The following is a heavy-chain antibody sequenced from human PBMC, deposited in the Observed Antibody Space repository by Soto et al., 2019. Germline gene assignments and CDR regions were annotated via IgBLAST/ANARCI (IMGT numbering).Heavy chain of an antibody. Sequence: GGSLRLSCAASGFSFGSYALSWVRQAPGKGLEWVSTISGSDGKTFYADAVKGRSSISRDTSQNTLYLQMNSLSADDTAIYYCARWSYLDYWGQGTRVTVSS. D-gene: IGHD3-3*01. CDR3: ARWSYLDY. J-gene: IGHJ4*02. CDR1: GFSFGSYA. V-gene: IGHV3-23*01. CDR2: ISGSDGKT.